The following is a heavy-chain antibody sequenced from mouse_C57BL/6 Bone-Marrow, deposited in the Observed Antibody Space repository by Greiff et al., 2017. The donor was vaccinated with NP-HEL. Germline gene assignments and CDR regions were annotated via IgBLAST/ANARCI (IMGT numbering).Heavy chain of an antibody. CDR2: INPNNGGT. D-gene: IGHD2-1*01. CDR1: GYTFTDYN. V-gene: IGHV1-18*01. CDR3: ARGDHLLSLGYYAMDY. Sequence: EVQLQQSGPELVKPGASVKIPCKASGYTFTDYNMDWVKQSHGKSLEWIGDINPNNGGTIYNQKFKGKATLTVDKSSSTAYMELRSLTSEDTAVYYCARGDHLLSLGYYAMDYWGQGTSVTVSS. J-gene: IGHJ4*01.